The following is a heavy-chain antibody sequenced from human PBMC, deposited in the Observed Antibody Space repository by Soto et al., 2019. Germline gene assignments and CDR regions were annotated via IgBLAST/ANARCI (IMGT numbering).Heavy chain of an antibody. V-gene: IGHV3-66*01. Sequence: EVQVVESGGGLVKPGGSLRLSCAASGFTVSKFYISWVRQAPGKGLEWVSVIYSTGVTDSADSVKGRFSISRDNSKNTVYLQMNSLRADDTAEYYCARYGDGYYGMDVWGQGTTVTVSS. CDR1: GFTVSKFY. CDR3: ARYGDGYYGMDV. CDR2: IYSTGVT. D-gene: IGHD2-21*02. J-gene: IGHJ6*02.